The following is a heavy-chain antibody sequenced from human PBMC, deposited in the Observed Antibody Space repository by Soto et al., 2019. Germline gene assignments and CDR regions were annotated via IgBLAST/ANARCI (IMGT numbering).Heavy chain of an antibody. CDR3: ARNYVEMATIWGAFDI. V-gene: IGHV3-30-3*01. Sequence: GGSLRLSCAASGFTFSSYAMHWVRQAPGKGLEWVAVISYDGSNKYYADSVKGRFTISRDNSKNTLYLQMNSLGAEDTAVYYCARNYVEMATIWGAFDIWGQGTMVTVPS. CDR1: GFTFSSYA. CDR2: ISYDGSNK. J-gene: IGHJ3*02. D-gene: IGHD5-12*01.